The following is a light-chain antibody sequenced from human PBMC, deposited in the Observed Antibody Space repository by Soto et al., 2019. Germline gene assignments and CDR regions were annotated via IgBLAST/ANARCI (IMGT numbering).Light chain of an antibody. Sequence: QSALTQPASVSGSPGQSITISCTGTSSDVGSYDLVSWYQQHPGKAPKLMIYEGSKRPSGVSNRFSGSKSDNTASLTISGLQAEDEADYYCCSYASSNTYVFGTGTKLTVL. V-gene: IGLV2-23*01. CDR2: EGS. CDR1: SSDVGSYDL. CDR3: CSYASSNTYV. J-gene: IGLJ1*01.